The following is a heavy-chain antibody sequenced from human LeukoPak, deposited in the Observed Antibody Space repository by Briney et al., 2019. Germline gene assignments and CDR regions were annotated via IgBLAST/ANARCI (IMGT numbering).Heavy chain of an antibody. Sequence: PGGALRLSCAASGFTFSSYAMSGVRQAPGKGLEWVSAISSTGGNTYYADSVKGRFTISRDNSKNTLYLQMNSLRADDTAVYYCAKDFSLGSHNWFDPWGQGTLVTVSS. J-gene: IGHJ5*02. D-gene: IGHD3-10*01. CDR3: AKDFSLGSHNWFDP. CDR2: ISSTGGNT. V-gene: IGHV3-23*01. CDR1: GFTFSSYA.